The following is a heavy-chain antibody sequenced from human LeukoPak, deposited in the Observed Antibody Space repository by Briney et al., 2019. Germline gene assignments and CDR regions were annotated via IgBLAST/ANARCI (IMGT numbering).Heavy chain of an antibody. CDR3: ARVDIVVVPAAIGGLDP. D-gene: IGHD2-2*02. CDR2: IKQDGSEK. Sequence: GGSLRLSCAASGFTFSSYWMSWVRQAPGKVLEWVANIKQDGSEKYYVDSVKGRFTISRDNAKNSLYLQMNSLRAEDTAVYYCARVDIVVVPAAIGGLDPWGQGTLVTVSS. J-gene: IGHJ5*02. CDR1: GFTFSSYW. V-gene: IGHV3-7*01.